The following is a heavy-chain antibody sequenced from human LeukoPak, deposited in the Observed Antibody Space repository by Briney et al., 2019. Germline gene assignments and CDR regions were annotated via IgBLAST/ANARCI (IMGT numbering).Heavy chain of an antibody. V-gene: IGHV1-69*01. J-gene: IGHJ5*02. D-gene: IGHD2-2*01. CDR1: EGTFSTYA. CDR3: ASVVQYCSSDSCYDWFDA. CDR2: ILSIFSTA. Sequence: SLKLSCTASEGTFSTYAISWVRQAPGHGLEWMGGILSIFSTANYAQTLQGRVTITADDSTTTPYMQLSSLRSEDTAVYYCASVVQYCSSDSCYDWFDAWGQGTLVTVSS.